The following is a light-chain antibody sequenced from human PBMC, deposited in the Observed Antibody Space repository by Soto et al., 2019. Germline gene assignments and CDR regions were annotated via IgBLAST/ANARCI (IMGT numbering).Light chain of an antibody. CDR1: NLGSKS. Sequence: SYELTQPPSVSVAPGKTARITCGGNNLGSKSVHWYQQKPGQAPVLVIYYDSDRPSGIPERFSGSNSGNTATLTISRVEAGDEAGYYCQVWDSSSGVVFGGGTKLTVL. V-gene: IGLV3-21*04. J-gene: IGLJ2*01. CDR2: YDS. CDR3: QVWDSSSGVV.